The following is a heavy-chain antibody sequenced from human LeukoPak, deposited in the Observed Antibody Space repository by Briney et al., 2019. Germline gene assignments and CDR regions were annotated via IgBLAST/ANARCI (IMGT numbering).Heavy chain of an antibody. CDR2: ISGSGGST. Sequence: GGSLRLSYAASGFTFSSYAMSWVRQAPGKGLEWVSAISGSGGSTYYADSVKGRFTISRDNSKNTLYLQMNSLRAEDTAVYYCAKDRPQYYDSSGYYFGKVDAFDIWGQGTMVTVSS. CDR1: GFTFSSYA. V-gene: IGHV3-23*01. J-gene: IGHJ3*02. D-gene: IGHD3-22*01. CDR3: AKDRPQYYDSSGYYFGKVDAFDI.